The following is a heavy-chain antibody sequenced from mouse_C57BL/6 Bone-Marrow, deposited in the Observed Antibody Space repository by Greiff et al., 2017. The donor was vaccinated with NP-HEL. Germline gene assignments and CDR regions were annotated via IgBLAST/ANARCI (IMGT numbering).Heavy chain of an antibody. J-gene: IGHJ1*03. CDR1: GFTFSSYA. V-gene: IGHV5-4*01. Sequence: DVQLVESGGGLVKPGGSLKLSCAASGFTFSSYAMSWVRQTPEKRLEWVATISDGGSYTYYPDNVKGRFTISRDNAKNNLYLQMSHLKSEDTAMYYCARDNRYFDVWGTGTTVTVSS. CDR2: ISDGGSYT. CDR3: ARDNRYFDV.